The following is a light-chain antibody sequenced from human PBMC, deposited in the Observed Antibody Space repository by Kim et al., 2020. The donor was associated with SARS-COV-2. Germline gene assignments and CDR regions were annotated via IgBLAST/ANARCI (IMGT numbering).Light chain of an antibody. Sequence: AIQLTQSPSSLSASVGDRVTITCRASQGISSALAWYQQKLGKAPKLLIYDASSLESGVPSRFSGSGSGTDFTLTIRSLQPEDFATYYCQQFNSYPVTFGQGTRLEIK. J-gene: IGKJ5*01. V-gene: IGKV1-13*02. CDR3: QQFNSYPVT. CDR2: DAS. CDR1: QGISSA.